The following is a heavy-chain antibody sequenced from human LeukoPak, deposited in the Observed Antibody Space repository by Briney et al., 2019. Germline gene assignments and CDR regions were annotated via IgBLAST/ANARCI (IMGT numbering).Heavy chain of an antibody. D-gene: IGHD2-15*01. CDR1: GGSISSSSYY. V-gene: IGHV4-39*07. Sequence: SETLSLTCTVSGGSISSSSYYWGWIRQPPGKGLEWIGSIYYSGSTYYNPSLKSRVTISVDTSKNQYSLKLSSVTAADTAVYYCARVVVVAATGYYFDYWGQGTLVTVSS. J-gene: IGHJ4*02. CDR2: IYYSGST. CDR3: ARVVVVAATGYYFDY.